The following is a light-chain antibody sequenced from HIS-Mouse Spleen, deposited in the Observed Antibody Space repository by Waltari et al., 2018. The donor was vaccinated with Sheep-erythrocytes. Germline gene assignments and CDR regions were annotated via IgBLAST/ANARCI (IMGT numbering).Light chain of an antibody. CDR2: AAS. Sequence: DIQMTQSPSSVSASVGDRVTIPCRASQGISILLAWSQQKPGKAPKLLIYAASSLQSGVPSRFSGSGSGTEFTLTISSLQPEDFATYYCQQANSFPITFGQGTRLEIK. CDR1: QGISIL. V-gene: IGKV1-12*01. CDR3: QQANSFPIT. J-gene: IGKJ5*01.